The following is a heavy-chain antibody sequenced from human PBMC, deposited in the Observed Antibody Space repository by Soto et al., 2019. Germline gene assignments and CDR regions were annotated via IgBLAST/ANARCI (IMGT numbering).Heavy chain of an antibody. D-gene: IGHD3-3*01. CDR2: ISYDGSNK. V-gene: IGHV3-30*18. CDR1: GFTFSSYG. Sequence: GGSLRLSCAASGFTFSSYGMHWVRQAPGKGLEWVAVISYDGSNKYYADSVKGRFTISRDNSKNTLYLQMNSLRAEDTAVYYCAKEGYYDFWSGYYGSYYYYGMDVWGQGTTVTVSS. CDR3: AKEGYYDFWSGYYGSYYYYGMDV. J-gene: IGHJ6*02.